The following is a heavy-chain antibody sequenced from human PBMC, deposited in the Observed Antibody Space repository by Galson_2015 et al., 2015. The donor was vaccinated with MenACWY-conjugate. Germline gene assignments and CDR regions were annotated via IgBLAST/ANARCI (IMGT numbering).Heavy chain of an antibody. J-gene: IGHJ4*02. CDR1: GFTFSNYA. CDR3: AKDLWARESSYGPFEY. D-gene: IGHD5-18*01. V-gene: IGHV3-23*01. CDR2: ISASGGIT. Sequence: SLRLSCAASGFTFSNYAMTWVRQAPGKGLEWASTISASGGITNYADSVKGRFTISRGNYDKTLYLQMNNLRAEDTAVYYCAKDLWARESSYGPFEYWGQGTLVTFSS.